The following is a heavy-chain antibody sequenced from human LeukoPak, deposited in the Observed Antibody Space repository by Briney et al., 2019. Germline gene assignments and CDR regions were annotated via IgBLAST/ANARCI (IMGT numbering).Heavy chain of an antibody. V-gene: IGHV3-30*02. CDR1: GFTFSSYG. Sequence: PGGSLRLSCAASGFTFSSYGMYWVRQAPGKGLEWVAFTRYDGSNKYYADSVKGRFTISRDNSKNTLYLKMNGLRAEDTAVYYCARGSSSSWLLDYWGQGTLVTVSS. D-gene: IGHD6-13*01. CDR3: ARGSSSSWLLDY. CDR2: TRYDGSNK. J-gene: IGHJ4*02.